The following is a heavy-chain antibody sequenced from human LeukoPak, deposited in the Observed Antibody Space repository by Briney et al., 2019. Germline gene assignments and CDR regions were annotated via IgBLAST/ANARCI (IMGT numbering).Heavy chain of an antibody. Sequence: SETLSLTCTVSGGSISSSSYYWGWIRQPPGEGLEWIGSIYYSGSTYYNPSLKSRVTISVDTSKNQFSLKLSSVTAADTAVYYCARTYYDILTGFYYWGQGTLVTVSS. CDR3: ARTYYDILTGFYY. CDR1: GGSISSSSYY. V-gene: IGHV4-39*01. J-gene: IGHJ4*02. CDR2: IYYSGST. D-gene: IGHD3-9*01.